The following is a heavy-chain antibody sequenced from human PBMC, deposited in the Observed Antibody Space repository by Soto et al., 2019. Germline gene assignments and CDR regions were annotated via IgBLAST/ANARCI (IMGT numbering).Heavy chain of an antibody. Sequence: PRWSLRLSCSASVFTCSSYGMHWFRQAPGKGLDWVALTWNDGSNKYYADSVKGRFTISRDNSKNTLYLQMNSLRVEDTALYYCARDMGYSSGHGFDYWGQGTLVTVSS. CDR2: TWNDGSNK. D-gene: IGHD6-19*01. CDR3: ARDMGYSSGHGFDY. CDR1: VFTCSSYG. V-gene: IGHV3-33*01. J-gene: IGHJ4*02.